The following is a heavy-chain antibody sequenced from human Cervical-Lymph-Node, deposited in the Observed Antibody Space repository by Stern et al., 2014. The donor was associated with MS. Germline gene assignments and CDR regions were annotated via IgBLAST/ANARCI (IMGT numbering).Heavy chain of an antibody. CDR2: ICTDTGNP. D-gene: IGHD6-19*01. CDR3: ARLAYTSAYYGERLHLFDY. CDR1: GYTFTTYP. V-gene: IGHV7-4-1*02. Sequence: QVQLVQSGSELKKPGASAKVSCKASGYTFTTYPMNWVRQAPGQGLEWMGWICTDTGNPTDAQGFTGPFVFSLDTSVSTAYLQISSLKADDTAVYYCARLAYTSAYYGERLHLFDYWGQGTLVAVSS. J-gene: IGHJ4*02.